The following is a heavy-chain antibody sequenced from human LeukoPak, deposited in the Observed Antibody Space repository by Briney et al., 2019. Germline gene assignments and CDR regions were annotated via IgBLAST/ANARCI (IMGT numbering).Heavy chain of an antibody. J-gene: IGHJ4*02. CDR3: AKDRGYCSGGSCYAGFDY. D-gene: IGHD2-15*01. CDR2: ISGSGGST. V-gene: IGHV3-23*01. Sequence: GGSLRLSCAASGFTFSSYAMSWVRQAPGKGLEWVSAISGSGGSTYYADSVKGRFTISGDNSKNTLYLQMNSLRAEDTAVYYCAKDRGYCSGGSCYAGFDYWGQGTLVTVSS. CDR1: GFTFSSYA.